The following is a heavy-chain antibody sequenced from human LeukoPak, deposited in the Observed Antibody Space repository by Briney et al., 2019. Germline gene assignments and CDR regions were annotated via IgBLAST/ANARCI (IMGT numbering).Heavy chain of an antibody. Sequence: GGSLRLSCTASRFTFSSYAMNWVRQAPEKGLEWVSAISGSGGNTYYADSVKGRFTISRDNSKNTLYLQMNSLRAEDTAIYYCAKETYSSSSGMGSDFDYWGQGTLVTVSS. J-gene: IGHJ4*02. CDR3: AKETYSSSSGMGSDFDY. CDR1: RFTFSSYA. D-gene: IGHD6-6*01. V-gene: IGHV3-23*01. CDR2: ISGSGGNT.